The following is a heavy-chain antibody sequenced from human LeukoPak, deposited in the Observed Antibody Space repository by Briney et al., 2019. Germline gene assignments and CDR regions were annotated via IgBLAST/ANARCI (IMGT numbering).Heavy chain of an antibody. V-gene: IGHV1-2*02. CDR3: ARELSTYYDFWSGYYTGTGWFDP. CDR1: GYTFTGYY. D-gene: IGHD3-3*01. J-gene: IGHJ5*02. CDR2: INPNSGGT. Sequence: GASVKVSCKASGYTFTGYYMHWVRQAPGQGLEWMGWINPNSGGTNYAQKFQGRVTMTRDTSISTAYMELRSLRSDDTAVYYCARELSTYYDFWSGYYTGTGWFDPWGQGTLVTVSS.